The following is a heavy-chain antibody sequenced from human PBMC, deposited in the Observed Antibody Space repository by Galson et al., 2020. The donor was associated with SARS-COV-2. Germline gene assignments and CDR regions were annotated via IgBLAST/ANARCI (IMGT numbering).Heavy chain of an antibody. CDR2: LWYDGSNK. Sequence: TGGSLRLSCAASGFTFSSYGMHWVRQAPGKGLEWVAVLWYDGSNKYYADSVKGRFTISRDNSKNTLYLQMNSLRAEDTAVYYCATNRYYYDSSGYYNLDYWGQGTLVTVSS. V-gene: IGHV3-33*01. J-gene: IGHJ4*02. CDR1: GFTFSSYG. D-gene: IGHD3-22*01. CDR3: ATNRYYYDSSGYYNLDY.